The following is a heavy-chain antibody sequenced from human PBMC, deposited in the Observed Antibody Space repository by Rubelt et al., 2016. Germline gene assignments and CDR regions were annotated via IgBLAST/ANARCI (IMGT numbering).Heavy chain of an antibody. J-gene: IGHJ4*02. Sequence: GIANYAQKFQGRVTITADKSTSTAYMELSSLRSEDTAVYYCASDSDYSQYDYWGQGTLVTVSS. CDR3: ASDSDYSQYDY. CDR2: GIA. D-gene: IGHD4-11*01. V-gene: IGHV1-69*04.